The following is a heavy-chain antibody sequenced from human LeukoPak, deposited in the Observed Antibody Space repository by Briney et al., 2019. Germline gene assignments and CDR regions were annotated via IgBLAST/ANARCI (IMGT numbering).Heavy chain of an antibody. CDR3: ARDHQQLDAFDI. CDR2: IYYSGST. Sequence: YPSETLSLTCTVSGGSISSYYWSWIRQPPGKGLEWIGYIYYSGSTNYNPSLKSQVTISVDTSKNQFSLKLSSVTAADTAVYYCARDHQQLDAFDIWGQGTMVTVSS. V-gene: IGHV4-59*12. D-gene: IGHD6-13*01. J-gene: IGHJ3*02. CDR1: GGSISSYY.